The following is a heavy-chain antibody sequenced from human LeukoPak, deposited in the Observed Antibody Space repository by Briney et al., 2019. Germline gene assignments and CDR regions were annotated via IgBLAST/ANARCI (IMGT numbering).Heavy chain of an antibody. CDR3: AREGQWLVALERPNYFDY. CDR1: GFTFSSYA. CDR2: ISYDGSNK. V-gene: IGHV3-30-3*01. D-gene: IGHD6-19*01. Sequence: PGRSLRLSCAASGFTFSSYAMHWVRQAPGKGLEWVAVISYDGSNKYYADSVKGRFTISRDNSKNTLYLQMNSLRAEDTAVYYCAREGQWLVALERPNYFDYWGQGTLVTVSS. J-gene: IGHJ4*02.